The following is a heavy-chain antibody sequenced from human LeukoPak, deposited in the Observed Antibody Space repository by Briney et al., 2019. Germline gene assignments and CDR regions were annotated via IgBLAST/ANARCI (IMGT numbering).Heavy chain of an antibody. V-gene: IGHV4-34*01. CDR1: GGSFSGYY. CDR3: ARYPPFYYYYYGMDV. CDR2: INHSGGT. J-gene: IGHJ6*02. Sequence: SETLSLTCAVYGGSFSGYYWSWIRQPPGKGLEWIGEINHSGGTNYNPSLKSRVTISVDTSKNQFSLKLSSVTAADTAVYYCARYPPFYYYYYGMDVWGQGTTVTVSS.